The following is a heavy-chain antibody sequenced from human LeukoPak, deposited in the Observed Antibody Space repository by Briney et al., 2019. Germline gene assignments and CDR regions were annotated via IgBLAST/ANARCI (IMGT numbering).Heavy chain of an antibody. CDR2: INPNSGGT. D-gene: IGHD1-26*01. J-gene: IGHJ6*03. CDR1: GYTFTGYY. Sequence: ASVKVSCKASGYTFTGYYMHWVRQAPGQGREWMGWINPNSGGTNYAQKFQGRVTITRDTSISTAYMELSRLRSDDTAVYYCARGVSGSYYYYYMDVWGKGTTVTISS. V-gene: IGHV1-2*02. CDR3: ARGVSGSYYYYYMDV.